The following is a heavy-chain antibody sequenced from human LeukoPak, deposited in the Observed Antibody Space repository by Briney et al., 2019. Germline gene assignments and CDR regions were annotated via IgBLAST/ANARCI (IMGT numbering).Heavy chain of an antibody. CDR2: TSGSGGST. D-gene: IGHD2-21*02. Sequence: PGGSLRLSCAASGFTFSSYVMSWIRQAPGKGLEWVSSTSGSGGSTYYADSVKGRFTISRDNSKNTLSLQMNSQRAEDTAVYYCAKSGGDYAWGQGTLVTISS. V-gene: IGHV3-23*01. CDR3: AKSGGDYA. J-gene: IGHJ5*02. CDR1: GFTFSSYV.